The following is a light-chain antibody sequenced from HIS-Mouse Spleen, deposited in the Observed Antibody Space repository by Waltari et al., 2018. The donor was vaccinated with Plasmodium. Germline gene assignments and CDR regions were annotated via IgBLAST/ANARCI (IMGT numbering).Light chain of an antibody. CDR2: EDS. CDR3: YSTDSSGNHRV. V-gene: IGLV3-10*01. J-gene: IGLJ3*02. Sequence: SYELTQPPSVSVSPGQTARITCSGAALPTHYAFSYQQKSGQAPVLVIYEDSKRPSGIPERFSGSSSGTMATLTISGAQVEDEADYYCYSTDSSGNHRVFGGGTKLTVL. CDR1: ALPTHY.